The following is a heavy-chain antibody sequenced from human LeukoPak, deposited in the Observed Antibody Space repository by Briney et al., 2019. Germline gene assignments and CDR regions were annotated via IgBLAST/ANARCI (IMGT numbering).Heavy chain of an antibody. CDR1: GFTFSSYS. Sequence: GGSLRLSCAASGFTFSSYSMNWVRRAPGKGLEWVSHISTGSGTIYYADSVKGRFTISRDNAKNSLYLQMNSLRADDTAVYYCARERGYRGYGSREYYYFDYWGQGTLVTVSS. CDR2: ISTGSGTI. CDR3: ARERGYRGYGSREYYYFDY. V-gene: IGHV3-48*01. D-gene: IGHD5-12*01. J-gene: IGHJ4*02.